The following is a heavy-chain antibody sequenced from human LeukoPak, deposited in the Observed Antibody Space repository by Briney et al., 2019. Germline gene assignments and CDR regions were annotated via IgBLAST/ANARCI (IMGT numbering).Heavy chain of an antibody. J-gene: IGHJ4*02. V-gene: IGHV1-69*05. CDR2: IIPIFGTA. D-gene: IGHD5-12*01. Sequence: SVKVSCXASGGTFSSYAISWVRQAPGQGLEWVGGIIPIFGTANYAQKFQGRVTITTDESTSTAYMELSSLRSEDTAVYYCARSTRSYSGYDFPAYWGQGTLVTVSS. CDR3: ARSTRSYSGYDFPAY. CDR1: GGTFSSYA.